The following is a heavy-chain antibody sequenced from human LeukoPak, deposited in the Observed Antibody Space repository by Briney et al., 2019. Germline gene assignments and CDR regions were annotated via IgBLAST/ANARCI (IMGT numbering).Heavy chain of an antibody. CDR1: GFTVSSNY. V-gene: IGHV3-66*01. CDR2: IYSGGST. J-gene: IGHJ4*02. CDR3: ARAFGVVSTDY. Sequence: PGGSLRLSCAASGFTVSSNYMSWVRQAPGKGLEWVSVIYSGGSTYYADSVKGRFTISRDNSKNTLYLQMNSLRAEDTAVYYCARAFGVVSTDYWGQGTLVTVSS. D-gene: IGHD3-3*01.